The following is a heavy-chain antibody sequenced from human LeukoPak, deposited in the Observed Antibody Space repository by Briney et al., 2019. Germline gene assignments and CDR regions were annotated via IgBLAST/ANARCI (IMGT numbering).Heavy chain of an antibody. D-gene: IGHD6-13*01. V-gene: IGHV4-59*01. CDR2: IYYSGST. Sequence: SETLSLTCTVSGGSISSYYWSWIRQPPGKGLEWIGYIYYSGSTNYNPSLKSRVTISVDTSKNQFSLKLSSVTAADTAVYYCARDRAGIAAAGTNYYYYHIDVWGKGTTVTVSS. J-gene: IGHJ6*03. CDR1: GGSISSYY. CDR3: ARDRAGIAAAGTNYYYYHIDV.